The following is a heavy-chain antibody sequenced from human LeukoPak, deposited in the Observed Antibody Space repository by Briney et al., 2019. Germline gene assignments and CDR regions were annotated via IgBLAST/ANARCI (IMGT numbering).Heavy chain of an antibody. J-gene: IGHJ5*02. V-gene: IGHV1-46*01. CDR1: GYTFTSYY. CDR2: INPSGGST. D-gene: IGHD3-9*01. CDR3: ARDSVRYFDWCWFDP. Sequence: ASVKVSCKASGYTFTSYYMHWVRQAPGQGLEWMGIINPSGGSTSYAQKFQGRVTMTRDTSTSTVYMELSSLRSEDTAVYYCARDSVRYFDWCWFDPWGQGTLVTVSS.